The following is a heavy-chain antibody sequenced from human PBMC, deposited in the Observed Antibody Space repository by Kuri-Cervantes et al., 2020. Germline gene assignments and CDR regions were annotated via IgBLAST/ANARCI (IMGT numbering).Heavy chain of an antibody. CDR3: ARDLAMGSGRYGMDV. Sequence: WVRQHPGKGLEWIGYIYYSGSTYYNPSLKSRVTISVDTSKNQFSLKLSSVTAADTAVYYCARDLAMGSGRYGMDVWGQGTTVTVSS. V-gene: IGHV4-31*02. D-gene: IGHD6-19*01. J-gene: IGHJ6*02. CDR2: IYYSGST.